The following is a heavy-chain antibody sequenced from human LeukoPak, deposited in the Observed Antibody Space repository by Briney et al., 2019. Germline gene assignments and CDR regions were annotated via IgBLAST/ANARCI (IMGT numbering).Heavy chain of an antibody. CDR2: INPNSGGT. CDR1: GYTFTGYY. CDR3: ATYSSSSVAFDY. Sequence: ASVKVSCKASGYTFTGYYMHWVRQAPGQGLEWMGWINPNSGGTNYAQKFQGRVTMTRDTSISTAYMELSRLRSDDTAVYYCATYSSSSVAFDYWGQGTLVTVSS. J-gene: IGHJ4*02. V-gene: IGHV1-2*02. D-gene: IGHD6-6*01.